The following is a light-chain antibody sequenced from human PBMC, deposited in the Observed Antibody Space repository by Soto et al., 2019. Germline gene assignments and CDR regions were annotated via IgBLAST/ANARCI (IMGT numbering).Light chain of an antibody. J-gene: IGKJ1*01. CDR3: QPYNDYPWT. Sequence: DIQMTQSPSTLSASVGDRVTITCRASQSISWWLAWYQQKPGKAPNLLIYDVSTLQSGVPSRFSGSGSGTEFTLPISRLQPDDFATYSCQPYNDYPWTFGQGTKVEIK. V-gene: IGKV1-5*01. CDR1: QSISWW. CDR2: DVS.